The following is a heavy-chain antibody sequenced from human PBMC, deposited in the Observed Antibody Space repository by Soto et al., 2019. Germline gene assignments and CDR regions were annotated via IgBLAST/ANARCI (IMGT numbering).Heavy chain of an antibody. J-gene: IGHJ4*02. Sequence: QEQLQESGPGLVKPSGTLSLTCAVSCASISSSNWWSWVRQATGKGLEWIWEIYHSGATTYNPALKSRANISVAPSNNHFSLKLTSVTAADTAVYFCARDLGTGTDYWGQGTLVTVAS. CDR3: ARDLGTGTDY. V-gene: IGHV4-4*02. CDR2: IYHSGAT. CDR1: CASISSSNW. D-gene: IGHD1-1*01.